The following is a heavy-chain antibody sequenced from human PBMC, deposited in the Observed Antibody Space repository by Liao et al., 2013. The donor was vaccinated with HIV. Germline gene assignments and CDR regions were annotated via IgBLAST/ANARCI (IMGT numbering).Heavy chain of an antibody. CDR2: INHSGST. CDR1: GGSFSGYY. CDR3: ARGAIGGSGSYYTTYFDF. V-gene: IGHV4-34*01. J-gene: IGHJ4*02. D-gene: IGHD3-10*01. Sequence: QVQLQQWGAGLLKPSETLSLTCAVYGGSFSGYYWSWIRQPPGKGLEWIGEINHSGSTNYNPSLKSRVTISVDTSRNQFSLNLSSLTAADTAVYYCARGAIGGSGSYYTTYFDFWGQGTLVTVSS.